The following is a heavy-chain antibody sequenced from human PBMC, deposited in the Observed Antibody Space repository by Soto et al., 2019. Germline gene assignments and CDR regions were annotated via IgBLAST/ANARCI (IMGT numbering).Heavy chain of an antibody. CDR1: GGSISSGDYY. CDR3: ARGLTAAGTWFDP. V-gene: IGHV4-30-4*01. D-gene: IGHD6-13*01. J-gene: IGHJ5*02. Sequence: QVQLQESGPGLVKPSQTLSLTCSVSGGSISSGDYYWSWIRQPPGKGLEWIGYIHYSGSTHYNPSLKSRVTISINTYKIQFSLKLNSVTAADTAVYYCARGLTAAGTWFDPWGQGTLVTVSS. CDR2: IHYSGST.